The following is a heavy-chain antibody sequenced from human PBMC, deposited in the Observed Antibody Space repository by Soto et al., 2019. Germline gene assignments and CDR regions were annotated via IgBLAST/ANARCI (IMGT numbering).Heavy chain of an antibody. CDR2: VKSKFDGGTI. CDR1: GFTFNGAW. Sequence: EVQLVESGGGLVEPGGPLRLSCAASGFTFNGAWMNWVRQGPGKGLEWVGRVKSKFDGGTIDYAAPVKGRFTISRDDSRNTVFLQMNSLSTEDTAMYYCSADLPDWGAYAFDYWGQGALVTVSS. D-gene: IGHD3-16*01. J-gene: IGHJ4*02. V-gene: IGHV3-15*07. CDR3: SADLPDWGAYAFDY.